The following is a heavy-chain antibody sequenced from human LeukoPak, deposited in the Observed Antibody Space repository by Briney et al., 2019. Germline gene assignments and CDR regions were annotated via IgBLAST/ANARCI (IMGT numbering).Heavy chain of an antibody. CDR2: INTDGSST. CDR1: GFTFSSYW. Sequence: PGGSPRLSCAASGFTFSSYWMHWVRQAPGQGLVWVSRINTDGSSTSYADSVKGRFTISRDNARNTLYLQMNSLRAEDTAVYYCARDFFAAGAWGQGTLVTVSS. D-gene: IGHD2/OR15-2a*01. CDR3: ARDFFAAGA. J-gene: IGHJ4*02. V-gene: IGHV3-74*01.